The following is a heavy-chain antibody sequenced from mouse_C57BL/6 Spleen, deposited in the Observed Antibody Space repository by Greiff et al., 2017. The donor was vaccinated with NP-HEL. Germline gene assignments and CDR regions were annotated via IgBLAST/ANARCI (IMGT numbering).Heavy chain of an antibody. CDR1: GYTFTDYY. CDR2: INPNNGGT. Sequence: EVQLQQSGPELVKPGASVKISCKASGYTFTDYYMNWVKQSHGKSLEWIGDINPNNGGTSYNQKFKGKATLTVDKSSSTAYMELRSLTSEDSAVYYCARTAPLFDYWGQGTTLTVSS. V-gene: IGHV1-26*01. CDR3: ARTAPLFDY. J-gene: IGHJ2*01.